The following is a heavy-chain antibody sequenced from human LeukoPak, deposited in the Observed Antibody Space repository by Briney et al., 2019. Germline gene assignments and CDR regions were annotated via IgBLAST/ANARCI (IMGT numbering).Heavy chain of an antibody. D-gene: IGHD5-18*01. J-gene: IGHJ6*03. Sequence: GGSLRLSCAASGFTFSSYAMTWVRQAPGKGLEWVSSFSFNGESTYYADSAKGRFTISRDNSKNTLYLQMNSLRAEDTAVYYCAKGGYSNGRYYYYYMDGWGEGTTVTVSS. CDR1: GFTFSSYA. V-gene: IGHV3-23*01. CDR2: FSFNGEST. CDR3: AKGGYSNGRYYYYYMDG.